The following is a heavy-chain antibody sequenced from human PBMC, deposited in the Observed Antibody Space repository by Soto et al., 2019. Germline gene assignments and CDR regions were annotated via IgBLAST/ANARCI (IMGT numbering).Heavy chain of an antibody. Sequence: SETLSLTCSVSGGSISGSYWSWIRQSPGKGLEWLGYVYYTGSTNYSPSLGSRVSISVDTSKNEFSLRLSSVTAADTAVYFCARSVAVPGAHIDYWGQGTQVTVSS. CDR1: GGSISGSY. CDR3: ARSVAVPGAHIDY. D-gene: IGHD6-19*01. J-gene: IGHJ4*02. CDR2: VYYTGST. V-gene: IGHV4-59*01.